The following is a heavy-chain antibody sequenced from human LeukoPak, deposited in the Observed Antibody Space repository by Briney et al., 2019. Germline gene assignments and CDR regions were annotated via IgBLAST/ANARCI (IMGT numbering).Heavy chain of an antibody. CDR2: INHSGGT. CDR3: TRRAYTYDSYFFDH. J-gene: IGHJ4*02. V-gene: IGHV4-34*01. D-gene: IGHD5-18*01. CDR1: DGSFNVYY. Sequence: PSETLSLTCAVYDGSFNVYYWTWIRQSPAKGLEGIGEINHSGGTMYNPSLKSRVTMSVDTSKSQFSLKLTSVTAADTAVYYCTRRAYTYDSYFFDHWGLGTLVTVSS.